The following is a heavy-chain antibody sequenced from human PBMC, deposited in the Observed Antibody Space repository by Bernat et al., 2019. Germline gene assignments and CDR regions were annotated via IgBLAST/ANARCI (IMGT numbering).Heavy chain of an antibody. D-gene: IGHD6-13*01. CDR3: ARGPDHSGSWYFSGYYYYGMDV. CDR1: GFTFSSYA. Sequence: QVQLVESGGGVVQPGRSLRLSCAASGFTFSSYAMHWVRQAPGKGLEWVAVISYDGSNKYYADSVKGRFTISRDNSKNTLYLQMNSLRAEDTAVYYCARGPDHSGSWYFSGYYYYGMDVWGQGTTVTVSS. J-gene: IGHJ6*02. CDR2: ISYDGSNK. V-gene: IGHV3-30-3*01.